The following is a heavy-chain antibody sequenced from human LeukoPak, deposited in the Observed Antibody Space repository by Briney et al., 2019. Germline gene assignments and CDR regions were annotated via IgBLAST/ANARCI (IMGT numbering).Heavy chain of an antibody. Sequence: GGSLRLSCAASGFTFSSYAMSWVRQAPGKGLEWVSAISGSGGSTCYADSVKGRFTISRDNSMNTLHLQMNSLRAEDTAVYYRAKGLVGATTLDSGGQGTLVTVSS. J-gene: IGHJ4*02. CDR2: ISGSGGST. V-gene: IGHV3-23*01. D-gene: IGHD1-26*01. CDR3: AKGLVGATTLDS. CDR1: GFTFSSYA.